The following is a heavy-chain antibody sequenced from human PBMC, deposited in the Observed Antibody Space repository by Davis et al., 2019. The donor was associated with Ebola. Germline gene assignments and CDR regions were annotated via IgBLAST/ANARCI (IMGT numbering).Heavy chain of an antibody. J-gene: IGHJ4*02. CDR2: INSDGSST. CDR3: ATGYYFDY. CDR1: GFTFSDHY. Sequence: SLKISFATTGFTFSDHYMTWIRQAPGKGLVWVSRINSDGSSTSYADSVKGRFTISRDNAKNTLYLQMNSLRAEDTAVYYCATGYYFDYWGQGTLVTVSS. V-gene: IGHV3-74*01.